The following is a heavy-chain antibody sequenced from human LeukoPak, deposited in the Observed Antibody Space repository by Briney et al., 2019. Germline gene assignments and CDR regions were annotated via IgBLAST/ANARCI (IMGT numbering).Heavy chain of an antibody. CDR2: ISSSSSYI. CDR1: GFTFSGYS. D-gene: IGHD5-18*01. J-gene: IGHJ4*02. V-gene: IGHV3-21*01. Sequence: GGSLRLSCAASGFTFSGYSMNWFRQAPGKGLEWVSSISSSSSYIYYADSVKGRFTISRDNAKDLLYLQMNSLRAEDTAVYYCARSGDTAMVTGHFDYWGQGTLVTVSS. CDR3: ARSGDTAMVTGHFDY.